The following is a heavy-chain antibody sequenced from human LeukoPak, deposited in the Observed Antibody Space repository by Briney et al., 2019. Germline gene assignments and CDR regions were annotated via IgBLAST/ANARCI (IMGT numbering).Heavy chain of an antibody. CDR2: ISYDGGNK. CDR3: ASLGNYDSSGYFVFFNY. D-gene: IGHD3-22*01. V-gene: IGHV3-30*04. J-gene: IGHJ4*02. CDR1: GFSFSSYP. Sequence: GRSLRLSCAASGFSFSSYPMHWVRQAPGKGLEWVAIISYDGGNKYYADSVKGRFTISRDNSKKTLYLQMNSLRTDDTAVYSCASLGNYDSSGYFVFFNYWGQGTLVTVSS.